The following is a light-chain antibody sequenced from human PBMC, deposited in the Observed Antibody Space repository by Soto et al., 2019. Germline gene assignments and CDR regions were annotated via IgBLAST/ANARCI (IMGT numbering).Light chain of an antibody. CDR3: QSYDSSLSGSV. J-gene: IGLJ2*01. Sequence: QSVLTQPPSVSGAPGQRVTISCTGSSSNIGAGYDVHWYQHLPGTAPKLLIYVNSNRPSGVPDRFSGSKSGTSASLAITGLKAEDEADYYCQSYDSSLSGSVFVGGTKLTVL. CDR1: SSNIGAGYD. V-gene: IGLV1-40*01. CDR2: VNS.